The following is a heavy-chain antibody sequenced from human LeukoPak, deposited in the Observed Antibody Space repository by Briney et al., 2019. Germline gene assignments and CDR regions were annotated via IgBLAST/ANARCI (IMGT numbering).Heavy chain of an antibody. CDR2: IYSSGIT. CDR1: GASMTNYY. J-gene: IGHJ4*02. CDR3: ARDGTNSGYDFVSAGGFDY. Sequence: SETLSLTCTVSGASMTNYYWSWIRQPPGKGLEWIAYIYSSGITHYNPSLKSRVTISVDTSKNQFSLKLSSVTAADTAVYYCARDGTNSGYDFVSAGGFDYWGQGTLVTVSS. D-gene: IGHD5-12*01. V-gene: IGHV4-59*01.